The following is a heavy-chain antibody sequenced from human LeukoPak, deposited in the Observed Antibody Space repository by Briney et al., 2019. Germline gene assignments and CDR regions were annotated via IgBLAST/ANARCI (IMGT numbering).Heavy chain of an antibody. CDR2: IQYDGSNK. CDR3: AKGGRYFDWLLEDDDAFDI. Sequence: GGSLRLSCAASGFTFSSYGMHWVRQAPGKGLEWVTFIQYDGSNKYYADSVKGRFTISRDNSKNTVYLQMNSLRTEDTAVYYCAKGGRYFDWLLEDDDAFDIWGQGTMVTVSS. J-gene: IGHJ3*02. V-gene: IGHV3-30*02. D-gene: IGHD3-9*01. CDR1: GFTFSSYG.